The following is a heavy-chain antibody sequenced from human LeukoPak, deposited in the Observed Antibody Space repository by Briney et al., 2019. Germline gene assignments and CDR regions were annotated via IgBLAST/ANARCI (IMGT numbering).Heavy chain of an antibody. CDR3: ARGGSGYDYGFDY. V-gene: IGHV4-61*01. Sequence: PSETLSLNCTVSGGSITSSSYYWSWIRQPPGKGLGWIGYIYYSGSTNYNPSLKSRVTISVDTSKNRFSLKLSSVTAADTGVYYCARGGSGYDYGFDYWGQGTLVTVSS. CDR2: IYYSGST. CDR1: GGSITSSSYY. D-gene: IGHD5-12*01. J-gene: IGHJ4*02.